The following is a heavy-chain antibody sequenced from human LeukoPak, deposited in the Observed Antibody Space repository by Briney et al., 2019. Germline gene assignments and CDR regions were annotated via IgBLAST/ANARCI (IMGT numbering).Heavy chain of an antibody. CDR1: GFTFNNHA. D-gene: IGHD5-18*01. CDR2: ISPPGGTT. Sequence: GGSLRLSCAASGFTFNNHAMSWFRQAPGKGLEWVSAISPPGGTTYFADSVKGRFNISRGNSKNTLYLQMNSLRAGDTAIYYCAREYSYGYDDWFDPWGQGTLVTVTS. V-gene: IGHV3-23*01. CDR3: AREYSYGYDDWFDP. J-gene: IGHJ5*02.